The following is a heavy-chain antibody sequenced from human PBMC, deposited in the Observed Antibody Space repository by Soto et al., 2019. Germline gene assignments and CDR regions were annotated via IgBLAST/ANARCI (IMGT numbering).Heavy chain of an antibody. CDR3: ARGSDYFDF. J-gene: IGHJ4*02. V-gene: IGHV4-30-2*01. Sequence: PSETLSLTCAVSGGSISSGGYPWSWIRQPPGKGLEWIGYIYHTGSTYYSPSLKSRLTISVDRPKNQFSLKLSSVSAADTAVYFCARGSDYFDFWGLGTLVTVYS. CDR1: GGSISSGGYP. CDR2: IYHTGST.